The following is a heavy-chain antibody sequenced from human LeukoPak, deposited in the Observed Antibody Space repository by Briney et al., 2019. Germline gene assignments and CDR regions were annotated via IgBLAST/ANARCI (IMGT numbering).Heavy chain of an antibody. V-gene: IGHV4-39*07. J-gene: IGHJ4*02. CDR3: ARWYEPNYFDY. D-gene: IGHD2-15*01. CDR2: IYYSGST. CDR1: GGSISSSSYY. Sequence: SETLSLICTVSGGSISSSSYYWGWIRQPPGKGLEWIGSIYYSGSTYYNPSLKSRVTISVDTSKNQFSLKLSSVTAADTAVYYRARWYEPNYFDYWGQGTLVTVSS.